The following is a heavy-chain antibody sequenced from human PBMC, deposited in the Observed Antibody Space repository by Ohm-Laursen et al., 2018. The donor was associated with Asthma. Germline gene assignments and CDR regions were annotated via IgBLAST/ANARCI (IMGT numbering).Heavy chain of an antibody. Sequence: TLSLTCTVSGGSISSGGYYWSWIRQHPGKGLEWIGYIYYSGSTYYNPSLKSRVTISVDTSKNQFSLKLSSVTAADTAVYYCARSYYGSGSYYNIDYWGQGTLVTVSS. J-gene: IGHJ4*02. V-gene: IGHV4-31*03. CDR2: IYYSGST. D-gene: IGHD3-10*01. CDR1: GGSISSGGYY. CDR3: ARSYYGSGSYYNIDY.